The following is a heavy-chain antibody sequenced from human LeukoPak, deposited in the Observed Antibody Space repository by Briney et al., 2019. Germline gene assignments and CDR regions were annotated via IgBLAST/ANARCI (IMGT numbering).Heavy chain of an antibody. CDR1: GFTFSDYY. D-gene: IGHD5-24*01. Sequence: PGESLRLSCAASGFTFSDYYMSWIRQAPGKGLEWVSYISSSGSTIYYADSVKGRFTISRDNAKNSLYLQMNSLRAEDTAVYYCAKSQGYNPYYFDYWGQGTLVTVSS. V-gene: IGHV3-11*01. CDR3: AKSQGYNPYYFDY. CDR2: ISSSGSTI. J-gene: IGHJ4*02.